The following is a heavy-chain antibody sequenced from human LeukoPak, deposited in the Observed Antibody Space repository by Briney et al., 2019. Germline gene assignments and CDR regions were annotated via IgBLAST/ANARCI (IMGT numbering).Heavy chain of an antibody. CDR2: IKQDGSEK. CDR3: ARDKSAGADTGSSFYY. CDR1: GFTFSSYA. V-gene: IGHV3-7*03. Sequence: GGSLRLSCAASGFTFSSYAMTWVRQAPGKGLEWVASIKQDGSEKYYVDSVKGRFTISRDNAMNSFYLQMNSLRAKDTAVYYCARDKSAGADTGSSFYYWGQGALVTVSS. J-gene: IGHJ4*02. D-gene: IGHD3-10*01.